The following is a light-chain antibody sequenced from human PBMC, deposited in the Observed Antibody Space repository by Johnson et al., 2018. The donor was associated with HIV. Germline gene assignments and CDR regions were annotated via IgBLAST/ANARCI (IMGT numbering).Light chain of an antibody. Sequence: QSVLTQPPSVSAAPGQKVTISCSGSSSNIGNNYVSWYQQLPGTAPKLLIYENNKRPSGIPDRFSGSKSGTSATLGITGLQTGEEADYYCGTWDTSLSAGGGFGTGTKVTVL. CDR2: ENN. V-gene: IGLV1-51*02. J-gene: IGLJ1*01. CDR3: GTWDTSLSAGGG. CDR1: SSNIGNNY.